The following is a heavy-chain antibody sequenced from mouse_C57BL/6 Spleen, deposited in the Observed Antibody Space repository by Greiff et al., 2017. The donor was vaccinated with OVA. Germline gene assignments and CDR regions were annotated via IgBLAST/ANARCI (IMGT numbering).Heavy chain of an antibody. Sequence: EVKLVESGGGLVKPGGSLKLSCAASGFTFSSYAMSWVRQTPEKRLEWVATISDGGSYTYYPDNVKGRFTISRDNAKNNLYLQMSHLKSEDTAMYYCARVPITTVVAHWYFDVWGTGTTVTVSS. D-gene: IGHD1-1*01. J-gene: IGHJ1*03. CDR3: ARVPITTVVAHWYFDV. CDR1: GFTFSSYA. CDR2: ISDGGSYT. V-gene: IGHV5-4*03.